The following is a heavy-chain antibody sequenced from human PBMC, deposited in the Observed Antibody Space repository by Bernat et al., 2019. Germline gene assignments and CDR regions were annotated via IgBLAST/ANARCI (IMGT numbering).Heavy chain of an antibody. D-gene: IGHD1-14*01. CDR1: GFPFSSYG. J-gene: IGHJ6*02. Sequence: QVQLVESGGGVVQPGRSLRLSCAASGFPFSSYGMHWVRQAPGKGLEWLAVIWYDGSNKYYAGSVKGRFTISRDNSKNTLYMQMNSLRGEDTAVYYCAKSEPYGTWVPDYYYYGMDVWGQGTTVTVSS. V-gene: IGHV3-33*06. CDR3: AKSEPYGTWVPDYYYYGMDV. CDR2: IWYDGSNK.